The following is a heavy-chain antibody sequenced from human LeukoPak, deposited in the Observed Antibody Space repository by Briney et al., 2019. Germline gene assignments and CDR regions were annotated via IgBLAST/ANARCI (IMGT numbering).Heavy chain of an antibody. CDR3: ARTDPYSSGWFPLDY. CDR1: GFTFSSYA. Sequence: SGGSLRLSCAASGFTFSSYAMSWVRQAPGKGLEWVSAISGSGGSTYYADSVKGRFTISRDNAKNSLYLQMNSLRAEDTAVYYCARTDPYSSGWFPLDYWGQGTLVTVSS. CDR2: ISGSGGST. J-gene: IGHJ4*02. D-gene: IGHD6-19*01. V-gene: IGHV3-23*01.